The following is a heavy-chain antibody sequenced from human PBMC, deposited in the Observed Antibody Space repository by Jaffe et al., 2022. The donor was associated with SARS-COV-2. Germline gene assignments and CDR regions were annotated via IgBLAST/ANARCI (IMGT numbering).Heavy chain of an antibody. V-gene: IGHV3-15*01. CDR3: TTDSDSNDAFDI. J-gene: IGHJ3*02. CDR2: IKSKTDGGTT. D-gene: IGHD3-22*01. Sequence: EVQLVESGGGLVKPGGSLRLSCAASGFTFSNAWMSWVRQAPGKGLEWVGRIKSKTDGGTTDYAAPVKGRFTISRDDSKNTLYLQMNSLKTEDTAVYYCTTDSDSNDAFDIWGQGTMVTVSS. CDR1: GFTFSNAW.